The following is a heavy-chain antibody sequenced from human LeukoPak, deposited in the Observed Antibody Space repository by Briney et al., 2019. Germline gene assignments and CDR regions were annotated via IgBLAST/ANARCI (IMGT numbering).Heavy chain of an antibody. CDR2: ISYDESNK. CDR1: GFTFSSYA. CDR3: AKGSKAVLFTRDHYMDV. V-gene: IGHV3-30*04. Sequence: GGSLRLSCAASGFTFSSYAMHWVRQAPGKGLEWVAVISYDESNKYYADSVKGRFTISRDNSKNTLYLQMNSLRAEDTAMYYCAKGSKAVLFTRDHYMDVWGKGTTVTISS. J-gene: IGHJ6*03. D-gene: IGHD6-19*01.